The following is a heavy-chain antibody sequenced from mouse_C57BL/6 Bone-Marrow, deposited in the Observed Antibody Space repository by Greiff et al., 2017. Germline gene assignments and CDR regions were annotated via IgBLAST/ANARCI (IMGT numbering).Heavy chain of an antibody. Sequence: VESGGGLVKPGGSLKLSCAASGFTFSSYAMSWVRQTPEKRLEWVATISDGGSYTYYPDNVKGRFTISRDNAKNNLYLQMSHLKSEDTAMYYCAREVGYYLYYAMDYWGQGTSVTVSS. V-gene: IGHV5-4*01. CDR1: GFTFSSYA. CDR3: AREVGYYLYYAMDY. D-gene: IGHD2-3*01. CDR2: ISDGGSYT. J-gene: IGHJ4*01.